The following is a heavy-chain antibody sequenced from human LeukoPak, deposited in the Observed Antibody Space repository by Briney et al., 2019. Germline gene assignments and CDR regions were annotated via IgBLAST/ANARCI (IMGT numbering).Heavy chain of an antibody. CDR3: ARQQDTTNPGY. CDR1: GVTVSSNY. V-gene: IGHV3-66*04. J-gene: IGHJ4*02. CDR2: LYSGGNT. D-gene: IGHD5-18*01. Sequence: TGGSLRLSCAASGVTVSSNYMNWVRQAPRKGLEWVSILYSGGNTYYADSVKGRFTISRDNSKNTLYLQMNSLRAEDTAVYYCARQQDTTNPGYWGQGTLVTVSS.